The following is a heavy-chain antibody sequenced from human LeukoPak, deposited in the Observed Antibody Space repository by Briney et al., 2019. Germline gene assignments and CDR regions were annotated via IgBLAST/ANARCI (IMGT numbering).Heavy chain of an antibody. Sequence: SETLSLTCTVSGGSISSYYWSWIRPPPGKGLEWIGYIYYSGSTNYNPSLKSRVTISVDTSKNQFSLKLSSVTAADTAVYYCARGYSSGWSFDYWGQGTLVTVSS. D-gene: IGHD6-19*01. CDR3: ARGYSSGWSFDY. J-gene: IGHJ4*02. CDR1: GGSISSYY. CDR2: IYYSGST. V-gene: IGHV4-59*01.